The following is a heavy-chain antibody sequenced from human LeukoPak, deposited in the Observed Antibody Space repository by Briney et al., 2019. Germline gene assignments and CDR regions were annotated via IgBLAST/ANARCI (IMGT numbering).Heavy chain of an antibody. D-gene: IGHD3-22*01. CDR3: AREYDSSGYYFGYYYYGMDV. Sequence: GGSLRLSCAASGFTFSSYWMNWARQAPGKGLEWVASINHNGNVNYYVDSVKGRFTISRDNAKNSLYLQMSNLRAEDTAVYYCAREYDSSGYYFGYYYYGMDVWGQGTTVTVSS. J-gene: IGHJ6*02. CDR1: GFTFSSYW. V-gene: IGHV3-7*03. CDR2: INHNGNVN.